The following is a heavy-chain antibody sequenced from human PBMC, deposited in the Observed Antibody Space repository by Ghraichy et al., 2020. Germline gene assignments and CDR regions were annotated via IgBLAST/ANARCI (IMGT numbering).Heavy chain of an antibody. CDR1: GFTFSSYD. CDR2: IGITGDT. CDR3: TGARPGAASGHDAFDI. V-gene: IGHV3-13*01. Sequence: GGSLRLSCAASGFTFSSYDMHWVRQATGEGLEWVSAIGITGDTHYPGSVKGRFTISRENAKNSLYLQMNSLRAGDTAIYYCTGARPGAASGHDAFDIWGRGKMVTVSS. J-gene: IGHJ3*02. D-gene: IGHD6-13*01.